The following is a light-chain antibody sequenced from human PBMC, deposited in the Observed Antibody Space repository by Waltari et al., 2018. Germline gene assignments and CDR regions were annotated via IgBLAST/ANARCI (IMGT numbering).Light chain of an antibody. Sequence: QSALTQPPSASGSLRQSVTISCPGTISDIGYYNYFSWYQQHPGKAPKPIIYEVSKRPSGVPYRFSGSKSGHTASLTVSGLQSEDEAQYYCISYAGRNNLVFGGGTKLTVL. CDR3: ISYAGRNNLV. V-gene: IGLV2-8*01. J-gene: IGLJ3*02. CDR2: EVS. CDR1: ISDIGYYNY.